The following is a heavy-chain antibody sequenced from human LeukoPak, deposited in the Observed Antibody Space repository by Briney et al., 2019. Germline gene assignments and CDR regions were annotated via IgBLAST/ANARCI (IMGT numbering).Heavy chain of an antibody. V-gene: IGHV3-48*03. D-gene: IGHD6-13*01. CDR3: AREPPTIIAAAGTVDY. J-gene: IGHJ4*02. Sequence: GGSLTLSREAYGFTFGRYEMNWVRPAPGKGMEWVSYISSSCSTIYFVGSVKARSPISRDNPKNPLYLQMNTLRAEDSAVYYCAREPPTIIAAAGTVDYWGQGTLVTVSS. CDR2: ISSSCSTI. CDR1: GFTFGRYE.